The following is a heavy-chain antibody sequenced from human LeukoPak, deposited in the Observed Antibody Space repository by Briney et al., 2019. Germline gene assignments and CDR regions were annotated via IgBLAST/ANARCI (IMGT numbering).Heavy chain of an antibody. Sequence: PGGSLRLSCAASEFILSRYWMSWVRQAPGKGLEWVAVISYDRSNKYYADSVKGRFTVSRDNSKNTLYLQMNSLRAEDTAVYYCAKSYYDFWSGYYQTFDYWGQGTLVTVSS. J-gene: IGHJ4*02. CDR3: AKSYYDFWSGYYQTFDY. CDR1: EFILSRYW. CDR2: ISYDRSNK. V-gene: IGHV3-30*18. D-gene: IGHD3-3*01.